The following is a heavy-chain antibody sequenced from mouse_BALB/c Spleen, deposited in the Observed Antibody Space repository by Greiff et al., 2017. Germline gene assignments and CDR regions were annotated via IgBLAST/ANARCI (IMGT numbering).Heavy chain of an antibody. V-gene: IGHV1-84*02. J-gene: IGHJ2*01. Sequence: QVQLQQPGAELVRPGASVKLSCKASGYTFTSYWINWVKQKPGQGLEWIGWIYPGSGNTKYNEKFKGKATLTVDTSSSTAYMQLSSLTSEDTAVYFCARGDVLDYWGQGTTLTVT. CDR3: ARGDVLDY. D-gene: IGHD3-3*01. CDR2: IYPGSGNT. CDR1: GYTFTSYW.